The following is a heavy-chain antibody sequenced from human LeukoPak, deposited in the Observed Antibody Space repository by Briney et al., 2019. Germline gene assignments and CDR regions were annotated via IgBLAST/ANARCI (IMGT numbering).Heavy chain of an antibody. Sequence: GGSLRLSCAASGFTFSSYSMNWVRQAPGKGLEWVSSISSSSSYRYYADSVKGRFTISRDNAKNSLYLQMNSLRAEDTAVYYCARAGSRYYYDSSGYVDYWGQGTLVTVSS. D-gene: IGHD3-22*01. CDR3: ARAGSRYYYDSSGYVDY. CDR2: ISSSSSYR. CDR1: GFTFSSYS. V-gene: IGHV3-21*01. J-gene: IGHJ4*02.